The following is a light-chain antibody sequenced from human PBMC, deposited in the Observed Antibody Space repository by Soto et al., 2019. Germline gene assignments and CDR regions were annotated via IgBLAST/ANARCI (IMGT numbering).Light chain of an antibody. CDR2: GES. J-gene: IGKJ1*01. Sequence: EIVLTQSPGTLSLSPGETATLSCRACHSVSSNVLALYQQKPGQAPRLVIYGESNRATGIPDKFNGSGSGTDLPLTISRLEPEDFAMYYCQTYGSSPRLFGQGTKG. CDR1: HSVSSNV. V-gene: IGKV3-20*01. CDR3: QTYGSSPRL.